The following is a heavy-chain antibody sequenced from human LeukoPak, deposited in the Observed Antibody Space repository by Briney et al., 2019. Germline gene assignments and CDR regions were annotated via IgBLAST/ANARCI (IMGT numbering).Heavy chain of an antibody. CDR1: GGSISSYY. CDR2: IYYSGTT. CDR3: ARGYSSSSYYFEY. J-gene: IGHJ4*02. V-gene: IGHV4-59*01. D-gene: IGHD6-6*01. Sequence: PSEILSLTCTVSGGSISSYYWTWIRQPPGKELEWIGYIYYSGTTNYNPSFDKSRVTISLDTSKNQFSLKLSSVTAADTALYYCARGYSSSSYYFEYWGQGILVTVSS.